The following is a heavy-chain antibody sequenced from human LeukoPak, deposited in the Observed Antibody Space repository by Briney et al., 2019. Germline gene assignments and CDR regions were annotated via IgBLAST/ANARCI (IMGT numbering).Heavy chain of an antibody. D-gene: IGHD3-3*01. V-gene: IGHV3-15*01. Sequence: GSLRLSCAASGFIFTNAWMSWVRQAPGRGLEWVGRIKSKSDGGTTDYAAPVKGRFTISRGDSKKTLYLQMNSLTTEDTAVYYCVTEGRFTLSFDYWGQGTLVTVSS. CDR1: GFIFTNAW. J-gene: IGHJ4*02. CDR2: IKSKSDGGTT. CDR3: VTEGRFTLSFDY.